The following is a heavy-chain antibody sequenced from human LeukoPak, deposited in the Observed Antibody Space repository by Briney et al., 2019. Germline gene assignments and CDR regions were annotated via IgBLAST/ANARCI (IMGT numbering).Heavy chain of an antibody. CDR2: IYYSGST. D-gene: IGHD3-10*01. Sequence: SETLSLTCTVSGGSISSYYWSWIRQPPGKGLEWIGYIYYSGSTNYNPSLKSRVTISVDTSKNQFSLKLSSMTAADTAVYYCAGDYGSGSHKFDYWGQGTLVTVSS. CDR3: AGDYGSGSHKFDY. J-gene: IGHJ4*02. V-gene: IGHV4-59*01. CDR1: GGSISSYY.